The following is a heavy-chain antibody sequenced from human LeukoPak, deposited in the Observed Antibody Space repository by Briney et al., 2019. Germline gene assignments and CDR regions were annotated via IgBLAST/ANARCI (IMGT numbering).Heavy chain of an antibody. D-gene: IGHD3-10*01. CDR3: ARLKGRYGSGDDY. CDR2: INHSGST. J-gene: IGHJ4*02. V-gene: IGHV4-34*01. Sequence: SETLSLTCAVYGGSFSGYYWSWIRQPPGKGLEWIGEINHSGSTNYNPSLKSRVTISVDTSKNQFSLKLSSVTAADTAVYYCARLKGRYGSGDDYWGQGTLVTVSS. CDR1: GGSFSGYY.